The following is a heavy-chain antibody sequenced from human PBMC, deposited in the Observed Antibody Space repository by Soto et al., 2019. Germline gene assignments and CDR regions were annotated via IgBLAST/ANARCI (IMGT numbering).Heavy chain of an antibody. CDR1: GGSISSSSYY. D-gene: IGHD6-19*01. V-gene: IGHV4-39*01. CDR3: ARHDTLGYSSGWSD. J-gene: IGHJ4*02. Sequence: SETLCLTCTVAGGSISSSSYYWGWIRQPPGKGLEWIGSIYYSGSTYYNPSLKSRVTISVDTSKNQFSLKLSSVTAADTAVYYCARHDTLGYSSGWSDWGQGTLVTVSS. CDR2: IYYSGST.